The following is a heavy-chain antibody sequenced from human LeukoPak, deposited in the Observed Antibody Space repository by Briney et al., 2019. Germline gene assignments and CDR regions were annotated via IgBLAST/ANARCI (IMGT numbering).Heavy chain of an antibody. D-gene: IGHD6-6*01. CDR1: GFTFSSYA. CDR2: ISYDGSNK. J-gene: IGHJ6*03. CDR3: ARAVYSSSSADYYYYYMDV. Sequence: PGRSLRLSCAASGFTFSSYAMHWVRQAPGKGLEWVAVISYDGSNKYYADSVKGRFTISRDNSTNTLYLQMNSLRAEDTAVYYCARAVYSSSSADYYYYYMDVWGKGTTVTVSS. V-gene: IGHV3-30*01.